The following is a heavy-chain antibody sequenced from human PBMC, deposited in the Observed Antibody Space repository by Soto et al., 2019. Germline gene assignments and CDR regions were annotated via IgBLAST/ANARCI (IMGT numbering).Heavy chain of an antibody. CDR3: ARGGTDYGDFYFDY. CDR1: GGTFSSYT. Sequence: QVQLVQSGAEVKKPGSSVKVSCKASGGTFSSYTISWVRQAPGQGLEWMGRIIPIRGIANYAQKFQGRVTITADKSTSTAYMELSSLRSEDTAVYYCARGGTDYGDFYFDYWGQGTLVTVSS. V-gene: IGHV1-69*02. D-gene: IGHD4-17*01. J-gene: IGHJ4*02. CDR2: IIPIRGIA.